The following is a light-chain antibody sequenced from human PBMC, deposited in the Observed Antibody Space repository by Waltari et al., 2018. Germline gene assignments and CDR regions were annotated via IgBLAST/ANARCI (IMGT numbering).Light chain of an antibody. CDR3: QSSDSSGSYPFVV. CDR2: KDN. CDR1: ALPTQY. J-gene: IGLJ2*01. V-gene: IGLV3-25*03. Sequence: SYELTQPPSVSVSPGQTPRITCSGDALPTQYAYWYQQKAGQAPVVVIYKDNERPSGIPERFSGSSSGTTVTLTISGVQAEDEADYYCQSSDSSGSYPFVVFGGGTKLTVL.